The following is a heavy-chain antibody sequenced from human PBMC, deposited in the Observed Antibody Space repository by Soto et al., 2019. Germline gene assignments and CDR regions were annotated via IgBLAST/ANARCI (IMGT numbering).Heavy chain of an antibody. Sequence: SETLSLTCAVYGGSFSGYYWSWIRQPPGKGLEWIGEINHSGSTNYNPSLKSRVTISVDTSKNQFSLKLSSVTAADTAVYYCARGHALLMSTVADGVGAFYIWGQGTMVPVSS. CDR1: GGSFSGYY. D-gene: IGHD4-17*01. J-gene: IGHJ3*02. CDR2: INHSGST. CDR3: ARGHALLMSTVADGVGAFYI. V-gene: IGHV4-34*01.